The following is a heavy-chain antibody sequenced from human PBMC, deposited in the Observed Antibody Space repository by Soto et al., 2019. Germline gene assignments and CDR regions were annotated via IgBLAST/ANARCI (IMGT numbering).Heavy chain of an antibody. J-gene: IGHJ4*02. V-gene: IGHV3-15*01. CDR3: TTPVIGSGYYFPY. Sequence: GGSLRLSCAASGFTFSNAWMSWVRQAPGKGLEWVGRIKSKTDGGTTDYAAPVKGRFTISRDDSKNTLYLQMNSLKTEDTAVYYCTTPVIGSGYYFPYWGQGTLVTVSS. CDR1: GFTFSNAW. D-gene: IGHD3-22*01. CDR2: IKSKTDGGTT.